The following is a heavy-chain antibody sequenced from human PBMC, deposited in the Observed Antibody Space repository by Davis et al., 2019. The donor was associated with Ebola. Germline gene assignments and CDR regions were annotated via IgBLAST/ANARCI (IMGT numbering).Heavy chain of an antibody. CDR2: IYYSGST. D-gene: IGHD3-3*01. V-gene: IGHV4-59*11. J-gene: IGHJ6*02. CDR1: GGSISSHY. CDR3: ASGGLTIFGYYYGMDV. Sequence: PSETLSLTCTVSGGSISSHYWSWIRQPPGKGLEWIGYIYYSGSTNYNPSLKSRVTISVDTSKNQFSLKLSSVTAADTAVYYCASGGLTIFGYYYGMDVWGQGTTVTVSS.